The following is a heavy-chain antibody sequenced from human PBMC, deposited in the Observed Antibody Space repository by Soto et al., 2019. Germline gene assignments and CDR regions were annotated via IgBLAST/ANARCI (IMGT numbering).Heavy chain of an antibody. J-gene: IGHJ6*02. Sequence: TSETLSLTCAVYGGSFSGYYWSWIRQPPGKGLEWIGEINHSGSTNYNPSLKSRAAISVDTSKNQFSLKLSSVTAADTAVYYCAGTLGYCSGGSCYSYYYGMDVWGQGTTVTVSS. CDR3: AGTLGYCSGGSCYSYYYGMDV. V-gene: IGHV4-34*01. D-gene: IGHD2-15*01. CDR1: GGSFSGYY. CDR2: INHSGST.